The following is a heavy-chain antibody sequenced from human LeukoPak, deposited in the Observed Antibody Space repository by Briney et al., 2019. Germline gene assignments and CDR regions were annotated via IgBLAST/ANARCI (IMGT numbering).Heavy chain of an antibody. J-gene: IGHJ2*01. CDR3: ARDSSSWWLWYFDL. V-gene: IGHV3-48*04. CDR2: INDRGSTI. Sequence: GGSLRLSCDVSGFTFSSYSMNWVRQAPGRGLEWVSYINDRGSTIKYADSVEGRFTISRDNAKKLLCLQMNSLRAEDTAVYYCARDSSSWWLWYFDLWGRGTLVTVSS. D-gene: IGHD6-13*01. CDR1: GFTFSSYS.